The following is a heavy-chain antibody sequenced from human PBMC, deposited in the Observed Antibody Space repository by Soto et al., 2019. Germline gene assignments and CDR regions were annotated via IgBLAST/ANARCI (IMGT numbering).Heavy chain of an antibody. CDR2: IYPGDSYT. D-gene: IGHD3-22*01. Sequence: GESLKISCKTSGYSFISNWIACVCKKPGKGLEWVAAIYPGDSYTRYSPSFQGQVTVSADKSITTAYLQWSSLKAPDSAVYYCARHSSYHYDSSGFLNIYDLDVWGQGTTVTVSS. J-gene: IGHJ6*02. V-gene: IGHV5-51*01. CDR3: ARHSSYHYDSSGFLNIYDLDV. CDR1: GYSFISNW.